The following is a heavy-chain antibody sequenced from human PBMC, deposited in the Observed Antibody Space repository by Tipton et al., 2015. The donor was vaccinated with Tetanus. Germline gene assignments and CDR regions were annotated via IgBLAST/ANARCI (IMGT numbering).Heavy chain of an antibody. CDR2: ISSNGGNT. Sequence: SLRLSCAASGFTFSSYAMHWVRQAPGKGLELVSSISSNGGNTYYADSVKGRFTISRDDSKNTLYLQMNSLRAEDTAVYYCAKPMVRGVISPFDPWGQGTLVTVSS. J-gene: IGHJ5*02. D-gene: IGHD3-10*01. V-gene: IGHV3-64*02. CDR3: AKPMVRGVISPFDP. CDR1: GFTFSSYA.